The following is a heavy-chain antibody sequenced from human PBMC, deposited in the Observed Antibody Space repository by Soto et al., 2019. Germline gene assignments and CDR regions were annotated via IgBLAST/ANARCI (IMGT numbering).Heavy chain of an antibody. V-gene: IGHV4-39*01. D-gene: IGHD6-19*01. CDR2: IYYSGST. Sequence: QLQLQESGPGLVKPSETLSLTCTVSGGSISSSSYYWGWIRQPPGKGLEWIGSIYYSGSTYYNPSLKSRVTISVDTSKNQFSLKLSSVTAADTAVYYCASRRGYSGWYGYWGQGTLVTVSS. J-gene: IGHJ4*02. CDR3: ASRRGYSGWYGY. CDR1: GGSISSSSYY.